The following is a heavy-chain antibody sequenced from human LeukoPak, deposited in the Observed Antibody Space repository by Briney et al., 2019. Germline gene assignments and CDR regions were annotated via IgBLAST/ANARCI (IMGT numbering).Heavy chain of an antibody. D-gene: IGHD3-22*01. CDR1: GFTLSSNG. J-gene: IGHJ4*02. CDR3: AKRVRGYYSV. V-gene: IGHV3-23*01. Sequence: PGGSLRLSCGISGFTLSSNGMSWVRQAPGKGLEWVSGISGSGGNTYYADSVKGRFTISRDNSKSTLYLQMNSLRAEDTAVYYCAKRVRGYYSVWGQGTLVTVSS. CDR2: ISGSGGNT.